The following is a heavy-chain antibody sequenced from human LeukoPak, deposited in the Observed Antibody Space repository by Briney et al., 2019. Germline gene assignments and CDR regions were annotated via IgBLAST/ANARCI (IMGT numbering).Heavy chain of an antibody. CDR3: ARAGGLLWFGELLNYFDY. V-gene: IGHV1-58*01. Sequence: ASVKVSCKASGFTFTSSAVQWVRQARGQRLEWIGWIVVGSGNTNYAQKFQERVTITRDMSTSTAYMELSSLRSEDTAVYYCARAGGLLWFGELLNYFDYWGQGTLVTVSS. CDR1: GFTFTSSA. D-gene: IGHD3-10*01. J-gene: IGHJ4*02. CDR2: IVVGSGNT.